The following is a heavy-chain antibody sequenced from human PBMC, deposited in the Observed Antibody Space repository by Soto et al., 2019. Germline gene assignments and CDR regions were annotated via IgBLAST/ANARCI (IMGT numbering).Heavy chain of an antibody. D-gene: IGHD3-10*01. J-gene: IGHJ4*02. CDR2: TYYSGST. CDR1: GGSISSYY. V-gene: IGHV4-59*01. CDR3: ARHNYGSGSTYFDP. Sequence: PSETLSLTCPVSGGSISSYYWSWIRQPPGKGLEWIGYTYYSGSTNYNPSLKSRVTISVDTSKNQFSLKLSSVTAADTAVYYCARHNYGSGSTYFDPWGQGTLVTVSS.